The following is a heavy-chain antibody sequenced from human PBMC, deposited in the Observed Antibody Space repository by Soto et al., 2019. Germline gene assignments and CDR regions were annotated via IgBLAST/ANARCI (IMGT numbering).Heavy chain of an antibody. D-gene: IGHD2-2*01. CDR1: GGSIIRGDYY. Sequence: PSEALSLTCTVSGGSIIRGDYYWSLIRQPPGKGLEWIGYIYYSGSTYYNPSLKSRVTISVDTSKNQFSLKLSSVTAADTAVYYCALGVGSAAHYYYGMDVWGQGTTVTVSS. V-gene: IGHV4-30-4*01. CDR3: ALGVGSAAHYYYGMDV. CDR2: IYYSGST. J-gene: IGHJ6*02.